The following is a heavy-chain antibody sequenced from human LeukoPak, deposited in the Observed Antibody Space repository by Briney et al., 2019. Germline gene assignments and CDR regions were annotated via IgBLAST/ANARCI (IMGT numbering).Heavy chain of an antibody. CDR1: GFTFSTYV. CDR2: ISGSGGST. Sequence: SGGSLRLSCAASGFTFSTYVMSWVRQAPGKGLEWVPAISGSGGSTYYADSVKGRFTISRDNSKNTLYLQMNSLGADDTAVHYCAKGNWRYFDYWGQGTLVTVSS. V-gene: IGHV3-23*01. CDR3: AKGNWRYFDY. J-gene: IGHJ4*02. D-gene: IGHD1-1*01.